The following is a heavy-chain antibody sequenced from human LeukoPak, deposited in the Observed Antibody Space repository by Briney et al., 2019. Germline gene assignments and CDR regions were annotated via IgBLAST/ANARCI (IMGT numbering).Heavy chain of an antibody. Sequence: GGSLRLSCAASGFTFSSYWMHWVRQAPGKGLVWVSRINSDGSSTSYADSVKGRFTISRDNAKNTLYLQMNSLRAEDTAVYYCAKTYSSSWYPLGYWGQGTLVTISS. CDR2: INSDGSST. CDR3: AKTYSSSWYPLGY. D-gene: IGHD6-13*01. J-gene: IGHJ4*02. CDR1: GFTFSSYW. V-gene: IGHV3-74*01.